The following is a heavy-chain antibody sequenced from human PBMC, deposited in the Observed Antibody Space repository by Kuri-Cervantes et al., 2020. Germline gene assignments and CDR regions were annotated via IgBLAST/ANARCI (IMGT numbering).Heavy chain of an antibody. V-gene: IGHV4-59*01. CDR1: GGSFSGYY. D-gene: IGHD2-2*01. Sequence: GSLRLSCAVYGGSFSGYYWSWIRQPPGKGLEWIGYIYYSGSTNYNPSLKSRVTISVDTSKNQFSLKLSSVTAADTAVYYCARTLSGYCSSPSWGGDCWFDPWGQGTLVTVSS. CDR3: ARTLSGYCSSPSWGGDCWFDP. J-gene: IGHJ5*02. CDR2: IYYSGST.